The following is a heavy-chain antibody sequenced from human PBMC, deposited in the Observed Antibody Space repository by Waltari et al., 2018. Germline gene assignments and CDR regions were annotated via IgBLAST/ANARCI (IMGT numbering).Heavy chain of an antibody. CDR1: GYTFADYA. Sequence: EVHMVESGGDLVQPGRSLRLSCRGSGYTFADYAVSWFRQAPGKGREWVGFVKSNIYGGVAQYAASVTGRFTIARDDSENIAYLQMDSLKSEDTAVYYCARESSGNIGWFDSWGQGTLVTVSS. CDR2: VKSNIYGGVA. D-gene: IGHD1-26*01. J-gene: IGHJ5*01. CDR3: ARESSGNIGWFDS. V-gene: IGHV3-49*03.